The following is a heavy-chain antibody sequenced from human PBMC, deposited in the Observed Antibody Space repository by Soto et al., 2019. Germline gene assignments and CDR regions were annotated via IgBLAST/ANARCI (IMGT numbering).Heavy chain of an antibody. J-gene: IGHJ3*02. Sequence: QVQLQESGPGLVKPSGTLSLTCAVSGGSISSSNWWSWVRQPPGKGLEWIGEIYHSGSTNYNPSLKSRVTISVDKSKNQFSLKLSSVTAADTAVYYCASGTTQGYCSGGSCYSLGDAFDIWGQGTMVTVSS. CDR1: GGSISSSNW. D-gene: IGHD2-15*01. V-gene: IGHV4-4*02. CDR2: IYHSGST. CDR3: ASGTTQGYCSGGSCYSLGDAFDI.